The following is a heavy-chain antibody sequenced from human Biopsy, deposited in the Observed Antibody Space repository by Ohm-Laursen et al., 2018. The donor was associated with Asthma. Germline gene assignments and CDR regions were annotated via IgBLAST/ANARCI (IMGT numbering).Heavy chain of an antibody. V-gene: IGHV4-39*01. J-gene: IGHJ6*02. Sequence: SDTLSLTCAVSGGSMTPTSHYWDWIRQAPGKGLEWIEYISYGGKTSYNPSLKNRVTISRDTSKNQFSLRLTSVTAADTAVYFCARRITIFGVVQKDHGMDAWGQGTTVIVSS. D-gene: IGHD3-3*01. CDR1: GGSMTPTSHY. CDR2: ISYGGKT. CDR3: ARRITIFGVVQKDHGMDA.